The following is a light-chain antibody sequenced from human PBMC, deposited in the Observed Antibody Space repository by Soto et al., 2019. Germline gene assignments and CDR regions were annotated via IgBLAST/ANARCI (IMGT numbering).Light chain of an antibody. CDR1: TGAVTSGHY. V-gene: IGLV7-46*01. CDR2: DTT. CDR3: LLSYSGVWRV. J-gene: IGLJ3*02. Sequence: QTVVTQEPSVTVSPGGTVTLTCGSSTGAVTSGHYPYWFQQKPGQAPRTLIYDTTNKHSWTPARFSGSLLGGKAALTLSGAQPEDEAEYSCLLSYSGVWRVFGGGTKVTVL.